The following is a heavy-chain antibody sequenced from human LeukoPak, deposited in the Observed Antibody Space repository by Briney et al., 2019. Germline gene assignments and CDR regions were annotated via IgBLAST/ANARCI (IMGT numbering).Heavy chain of an antibody. J-gene: IGHJ4*02. V-gene: IGHV3-53*01. CDR2: IYSDNT. CDR1: GFTVSSNS. Sequence: GGSLRLSCTVSGFTVSSNSMSWLRQAPGKGLEWVSFIYSDNTHYSDSVKGRFTISRDNSKNTLYFQMNTLRAEDTAVYYCARRAGAYSHPYDYWGQGTLVTVSS. D-gene: IGHD4-17*01. CDR3: ARRAGAYSHPYDY.